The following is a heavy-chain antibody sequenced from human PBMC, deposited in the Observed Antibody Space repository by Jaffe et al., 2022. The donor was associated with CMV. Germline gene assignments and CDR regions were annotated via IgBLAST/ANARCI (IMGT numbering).Heavy chain of an antibody. CDR1: GFTFSTYD. Sequence: EVQLLESGGGLVQPGGSLRLSCAASGFTFSTYDMSWVRQAPGKGPEWVSGISGRGGSTYYADSVKGRFTISRDNSKNTVYLQMNSLRGEDTAVYYCASDDYGDSQRGGFFDYWGQGTLVTVSS. CDR2: ISGRGGST. D-gene: IGHD4-17*01. J-gene: IGHJ4*02. CDR3: ASDDYGDSQRGGFFDY. V-gene: IGHV3-23*01.